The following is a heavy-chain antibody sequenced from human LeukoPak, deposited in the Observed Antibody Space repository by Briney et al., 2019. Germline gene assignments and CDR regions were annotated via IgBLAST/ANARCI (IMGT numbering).Heavy chain of an antibody. V-gene: IGHV3-7*01. J-gene: IGHJ4*02. CDR3: ARGGAKGSFDY. CDR2: IKGDGRDK. CDR1: GYTFSNPW. Sequence: PGGPLRLSCGASGYTFSNPWMSRVRQAPGKGLEWVAHIKGDGRDKYYVASVKGRFTISGDNVKNSLYLQMNSLRVEDTSVYYCARGGAKGSFDYWGQGTLVTGSS.